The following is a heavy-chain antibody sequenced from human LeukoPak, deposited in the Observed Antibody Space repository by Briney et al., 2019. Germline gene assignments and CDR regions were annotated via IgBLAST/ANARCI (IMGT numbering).Heavy chain of an antibody. V-gene: IGHV3-30-3*01. CDR1: GFTFSSYA. J-gene: IGHJ4*02. Sequence: GGSLRLSCAASGFTFSSYAMHWVRQAPGKGLEWVAVISYDGSNKYYADSVKGRFTISRDNSKNTLYLQMNSLRAEDTAVYYCANSCDDRSGYFLPVCYFDYWGQGTLVTVSS. CDR3: ANSCDDRSGYFLPVCYFDY. CDR2: ISYDGSNK. D-gene: IGHD3-22*01.